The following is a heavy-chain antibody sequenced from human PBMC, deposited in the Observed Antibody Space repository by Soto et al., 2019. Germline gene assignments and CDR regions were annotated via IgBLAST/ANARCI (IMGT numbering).Heavy chain of an antibody. Sequence: ASVKVSCKASGGTFSSYAISWVRQAPGQGLEWMGGIIPIFGTANYAQKFQGRVTITADESTSTAYMELSSLRSEDTAVYYCASSNDSSGYYYYWGQGTLVTVSS. J-gene: IGHJ4*02. CDR1: GGTFSSYA. CDR2: IIPIFGTA. V-gene: IGHV1-69*13. CDR3: ASSNDSSGYYYY. D-gene: IGHD3-22*01.